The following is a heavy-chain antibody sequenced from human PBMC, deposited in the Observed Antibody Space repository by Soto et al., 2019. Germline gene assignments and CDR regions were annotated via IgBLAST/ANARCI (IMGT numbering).Heavy chain of an antibody. CDR3: ARPPSEGSSSWYHYYGMDV. D-gene: IGHD6-13*01. CDR1: GFTFSSYA. Sequence: EVQLLESGGGLVQPGGSLRLSCAASGFTFSSYAMSWVRQAPGKGLEWVSAISGSGGSTYYADSVKGRFTISRDNSKNTLYLQMNSLRAEDTAVYYCARPPSEGSSSWYHYYGMDVWGQGTTVTVSS. V-gene: IGHV3-23*01. CDR2: ISGSGGST. J-gene: IGHJ6*02.